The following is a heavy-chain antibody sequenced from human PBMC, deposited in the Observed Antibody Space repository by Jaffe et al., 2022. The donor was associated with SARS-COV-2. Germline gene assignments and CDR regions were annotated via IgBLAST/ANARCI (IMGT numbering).Heavy chain of an antibody. CDR1: GGSISSSSYY. V-gene: IGHV4-39*01. D-gene: IGHD3-22*01. CDR3: ANYYDSSGLNWFDP. J-gene: IGHJ5*02. Sequence: QLQLQESGPGLVKPSETLSLTCTVSGGSISSSSYYWGWIRQPPGKGLEWIGSIYYSGSTYYNPSLKSRVTISVDTSKNQFSLKLSSVTAADTAVYYCANYYDSSGLNWFDPWGQGTLVTVSS. CDR2: IYYSGST.